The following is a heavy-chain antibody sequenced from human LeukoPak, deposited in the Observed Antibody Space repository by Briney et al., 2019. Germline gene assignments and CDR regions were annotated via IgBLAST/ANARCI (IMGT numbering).Heavy chain of an antibody. CDR3: ARALCSGGTCYLDY. Sequence: GRSLRLPCAASGFTFSNYGMHWVRQAPGKGVEGVAVIWYDGSNKYYGDSVKGRFTISRDNSKNTLYLQMNSLRADDTAVYYCARALCSGGTCYLDYWGQGTLVTVSS. V-gene: IGHV3-33*01. D-gene: IGHD2-15*01. J-gene: IGHJ4*02. CDR2: IWYDGSNK. CDR1: GFTFSNYG.